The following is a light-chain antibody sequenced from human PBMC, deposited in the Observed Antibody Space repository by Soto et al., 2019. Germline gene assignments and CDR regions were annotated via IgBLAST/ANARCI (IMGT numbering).Light chain of an antibody. V-gene: IGKV1-39*01. CDR1: HSISNY. J-gene: IGKJ1*01. Sequence: DIQMTQSPSSLSASVGDRVTITCRASHSISNYLNWYQQKPVKAPKLLIYAASSMQSGVPSRFSGSGSETDFTLTISSLQPDDSATYYCQQSFSPLWTFGQGTKVEV. CDR3: QQSFSPLWT. CDR2: AAS.